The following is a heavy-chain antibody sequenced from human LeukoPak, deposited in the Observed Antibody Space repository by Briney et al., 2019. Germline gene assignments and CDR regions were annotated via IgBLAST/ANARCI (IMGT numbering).Heavy chain of an antibody. J-gene: IGHJ3*02. CDR2: IKQDGSEK. V-gene: IGHV3-7*01. CDR1: GFTFSSYW. CDR3: AKTAVVAPLRNDAFDI. Sequence: GGSLRLSCAASGFTFSSYWMSWVRQAPGKGLEWVANIKQDGSEKYYVDSVKGRFTISRDNAKNSLYLQMNSLRAEDTAVYYCAKTAVVAPLRNDAFDIWGQGTMVTVSS. D-gene: IGHD2-15*01.